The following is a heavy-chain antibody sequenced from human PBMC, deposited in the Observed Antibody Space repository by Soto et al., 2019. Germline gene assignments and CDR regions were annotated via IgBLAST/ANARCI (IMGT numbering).Heavy chain of an antibody. CDR1: GFTFTSSA. J-gene: IGHJ4*02. Sequence: QMQLVQSGPEVKEPGTSVKVSCKASGFTFTSSAMQWVRQARGQRLEWIGWIVVGSGNTNYAQKFQERVTITRDMSTSTANMELSSLRSEDTAVYYCAADPTYYYDSSGYTFDYWGQGTLVTVSS. CDR2: IVVGSGNT. D-gene: IGHD3-22*01. CDR3: AADPTYYYDSSGYTFDY. V-gene: IGHV1-58*02.